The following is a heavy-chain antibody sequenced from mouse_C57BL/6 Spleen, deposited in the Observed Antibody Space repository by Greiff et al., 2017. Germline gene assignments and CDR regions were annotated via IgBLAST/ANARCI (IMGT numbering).Heavy chain of an antibody. Sequence: QVQLKQPGAELVKPGASVKMSCKASGFTFTSYWITWVRQTPGQGLEWIGDIYPGSGSTDYNEKFKSKDTLIVDTSSSTAYMQLSSLTSEDSAVYYCARGRSFDGWGKGTTLTVSS. CDR2: IYPGSGST. V-gene: IGHV1-55*01. J-gene: IGHJ2*01. CDR3: ARGRSFDG. CDR1: GFTFTSYW.